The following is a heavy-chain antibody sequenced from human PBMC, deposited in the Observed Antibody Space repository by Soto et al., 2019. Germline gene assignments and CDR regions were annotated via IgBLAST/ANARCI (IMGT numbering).Heavy chain of an antibody. D-gene: IGHD3-22*01. CDR2: IVVGSGNT. CDR3: AAHYYDSSGYHYYYYGMDV. J-gene: IGHJ6*02. Sequence: QMQLVQSGPEVKKPGTSVKVSCKASGFTFTSSAMQWVRQARGQRLEWIGWIVVGSGNTNYAQKFQERVTITRDMHTSNAYLELSSLRSQDTAVLYWAAHYYDSSGYHYYYYGMDVWGQGTTVTVSS. CDR1: GFTFTSSA. V-gene: IGHV1-58*02.